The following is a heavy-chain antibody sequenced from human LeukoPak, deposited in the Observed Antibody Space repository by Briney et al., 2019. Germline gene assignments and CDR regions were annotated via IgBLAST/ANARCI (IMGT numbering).Heavy chain of an antibody. D-gene: IGHD2-2*01. CDR3: ARGVVVPAAPNLGY. CDR1: GFTFSSYA. J-gene: IGHJ4*02. Sequence: GGSLRLSCAASGFTFSSYAMSWVRQAPGKGLEWVSAISGSGGSTYYADSVKGRFTISRDNSKNTLYLQMNSLRAEDTAVYYCARGVVVPAAPNLGYWGQGTLVTVSS. CDR2: ISGSGGST. V-gene: IGHV3-23*01.